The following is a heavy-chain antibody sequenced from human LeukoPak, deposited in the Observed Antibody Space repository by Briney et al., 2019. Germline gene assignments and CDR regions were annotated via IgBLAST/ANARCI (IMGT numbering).Heavy chain of an antibody. CDR1: GGSISSGGYY. CDR3: ARDLLAAAGNWFDP. J-gene: IGHJ5*02. D-gene: IGHD6-13*01. V-gene: IGHV4-31*03. CDR2: IYYSGST. Sequence: SETLSLTCTVSGGSISSGGYYWSWIRQHPGKGLEWIGYIYYSGSTYYNPSLKSRVTISVDTSKNRFSLKLSSVTAADTAVYYCARDLLAAAGNWFDPWGQGTLVTVSS.